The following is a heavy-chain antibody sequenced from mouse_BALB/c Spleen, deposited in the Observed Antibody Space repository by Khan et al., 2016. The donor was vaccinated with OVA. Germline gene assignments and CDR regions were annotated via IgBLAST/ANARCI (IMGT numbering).Heavy chain of an antibody. Sequence: QVQLKESGPGLVAPSQSLSITCTVSGFSLTDYGVSWIRQPPGKGLEWLGGIWGGGSTYYNSALKSRLSISKDNSKSQVFLKMNSLQTDDTAMYYCAKVLWSYYFALDYWGQGTSVTVSS. J-gene: IGHJ4*01. V-gene: IGHV2-6-5*01. CDR1: GFSLTDYG. CDR3: AKVLWSYYFALDY. CDR2: IWGGGST.